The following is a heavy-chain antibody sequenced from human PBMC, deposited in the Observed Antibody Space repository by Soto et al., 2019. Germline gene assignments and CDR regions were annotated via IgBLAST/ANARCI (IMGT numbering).Heavy chain of an antibody. V-gene: IGHV3-43*01. Sequence: GSLRLSFAASGFTFDDYPMHWVRQAPGKGLEWVSLISWDGGSTYYADSVKGRFTISRDNSRNSLYLQMNSLRTEDTALYYCAKDTSGYPDYWGQGTLVTVSS. CDR1: GFTFDDYP. CDR2: ISWDGGST. J-gene: IGHJ4*02. CDR3: AKDTSGYPDY. D-gene: IGHD3-22*01.